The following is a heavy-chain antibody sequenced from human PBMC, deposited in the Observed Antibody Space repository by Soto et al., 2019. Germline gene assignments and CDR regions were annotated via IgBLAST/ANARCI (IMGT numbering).Heavy chain of an antibody. CDR3: ARDWYGDYVDAFDI. Sequence: GGSLRLSCAASGFTFSSYGMHWVRQAPGKGLEWVAVIWYDGSNKYYADSVKGRFTISRDNSKNTLYLQMNSLRAEDTAVYYCARDWYGDYVDAFDIWGQGTMVTVSS. CDR1: GFTFSSYG. V-gene: IGHV3-33*01. CDR2: IWYDGSNK. D-gene: IGHD4-17*01. J-gene: IGHJ3*02.